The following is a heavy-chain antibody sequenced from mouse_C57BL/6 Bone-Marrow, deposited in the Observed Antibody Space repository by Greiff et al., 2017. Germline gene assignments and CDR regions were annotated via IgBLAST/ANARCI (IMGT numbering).Heavy chain of an antibody. D-gene: IGHD4-1*01. CDR1: GFTFNTYA. Sequence: EVKVVESGGGLVQPKGSLKLSCAASGFTFNTYAMHWVRQAPGKGLEWVARIRSKSSNYATYYADSVKDRFTISRDDSPSMLYLKMNNMKTEDTAMYYCVREGTGTGDYWGQGTTLTVSS. J-gene: IGHJ2*01. CDR3: VREGTGTGDY. CDR2: IRSKSSNYAT. V-gene: IGHV10-3*01.